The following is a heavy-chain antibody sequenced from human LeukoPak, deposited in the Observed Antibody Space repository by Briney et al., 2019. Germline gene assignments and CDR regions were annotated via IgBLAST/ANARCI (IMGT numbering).Heavy chain of an antibody. CDR3: ARASTWYLYFDL. CDR1: GGSISSYY. Sequence: PWETLSLTCTVSGGSISSYYWSWIRQPPGKGLEWIGYISYSGITRSNPSLKSRVTISVDTSKNQFSLNLSSVTAADTAVYYCARASTWYLYFDLWGRGTLVTVPP. V-gene: IGHV4-59*01. J-gene: IGHJ2*01. D-gene: IGHD6-13*01. CDR2: ISYSGIT.